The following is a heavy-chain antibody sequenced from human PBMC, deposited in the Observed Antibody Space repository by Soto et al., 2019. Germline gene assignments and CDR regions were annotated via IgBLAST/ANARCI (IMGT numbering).Heavy chain of an antibody. V-gene: IGHV1-18*01. CDR2: ISAYNGNT. Sequence: QVQLVQSGAEVKKPGASVKVSCKASGYTFTNFGISWVRQAPGQGLEWMGWISAYNGNTNYAQKFQGRVTMTTATATSTAYVEVRSWCFDAAVLYYGARGGTPIDPWGQGTLVTVSS. CDR1: GYTFTNFG. J-gene: IGHJ5*02. D-gene: IGHD3-16*01. CDR3: ARGGTPIDP.